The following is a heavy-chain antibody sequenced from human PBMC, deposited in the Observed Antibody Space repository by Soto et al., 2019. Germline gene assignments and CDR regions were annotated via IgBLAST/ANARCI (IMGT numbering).Heavy chain of an antibody. CDR3: AAETRNYGSGPSWSKYYYYGMDV. Sequence: SVKVSCKASGFTFTSSAVQWVRQARGQRLERIGWIVVGSGNTNYAQKFQERVTITRDMSTSTAYMELSSLRSEDTAVYYCAAETRNYGSGPSWSKYYYYGMDVWGQGTTVTVSS. D-gene: IGHD3-10*01. J-gene: IGHJ6*02. V-gene: IGHV1-58*01. CDR1: GFTFTSSA. CDR2: IVVGSGNT.